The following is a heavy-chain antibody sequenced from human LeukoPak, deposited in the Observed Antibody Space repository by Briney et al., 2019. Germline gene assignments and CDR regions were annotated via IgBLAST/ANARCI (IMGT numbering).Heavy chain of an antibody. CDR2: ISGYNGNT. J-gene: IGHJ6*03. D-gene: IGHD6-13*01. Sequence: ASVKVSCKASTYTFTRYGISWVRQAPGQGLEWMGWISGYNGNTNYAQKFLGRVSMTADTATSTAYMELRSLTSDDTAMYYCARALVAAGTIYYYYYMDVWGKGTTVTVSS. CDR3: ARALVAAGTIYYYYYMDV. CDR1: TYTFTRYG. V-gene: IGHV1-18*01.